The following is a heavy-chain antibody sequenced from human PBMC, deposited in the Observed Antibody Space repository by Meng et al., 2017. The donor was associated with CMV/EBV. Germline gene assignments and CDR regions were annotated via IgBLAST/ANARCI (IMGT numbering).Heavy chain of an antibody. D-gene: IGHD2-2*01. CDR1: GFTFSSYW. Sequence: GGSLRLSCAASGFTFSSYWMHWVRQAPGKGLEWVAVIWYDGSNKYYADSVKGRFTISRDNSKNTLYLQMNSLRAEDTAVYYCAKGSRLPEGIYYYGMDVWGQGTTVTVSS. CDR3: AKGSRLPEGIYYYGMDV. CDR2: IWYDGSNK. V-gene: IGHV3-33*08. J-gene: IGHJ6*02.